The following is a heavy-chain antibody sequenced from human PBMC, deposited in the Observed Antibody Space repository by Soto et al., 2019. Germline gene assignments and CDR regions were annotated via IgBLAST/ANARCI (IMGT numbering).Heavy chain of an antibody. V-gene: IGHV4-59*01. Sequence: PSETLSLTCTVSGASISSYYWSWIRQPPEKGLERIGYVYYSGSTNYNPSLKSRVTISVDTSKNQFSLKLSSVTAADTAMYYCARDTTPSLWGQGTLVTVSS. D-gene: IGHD1-1*01. CDR1: GASISSYY. CDR3: ARDTTPSL. CDR2: VYYSGST. J-gene: IGHJ4*02.